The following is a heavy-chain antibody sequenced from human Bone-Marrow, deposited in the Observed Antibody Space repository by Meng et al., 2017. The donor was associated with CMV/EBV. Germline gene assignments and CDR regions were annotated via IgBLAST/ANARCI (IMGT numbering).Heavy chain of an antibody. J-gene: IGHJ3*02. Sequence: LKISCAASGFTFSSYSMNWVRQAPGKGLEWLSRIYSDGISTRYADSVKGRFTISRDNTNNTLYLQMNGLRAEDTAVYYCAREPGRGAFDIWGQGTMVTVSS. CDR1: GFTFSSYS. V-gene: IGHV3-74*01. CDR2: IYSDGIST. CDR3: AREPGRGAFDI. D-gene: IGHD3-10*01.